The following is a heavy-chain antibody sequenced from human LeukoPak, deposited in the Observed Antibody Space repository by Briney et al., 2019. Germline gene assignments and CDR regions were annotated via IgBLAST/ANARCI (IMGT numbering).Heavy chain of an antibody. Sequence: SETLSLTRTVSGDSISSYYWIWIRQAAGKGLEYIGRIYASGSSSYNPSLKSRVSMSVDTSQNQFSLRLSSVTAADTAVYYCARDRDTYGYPDYWGQGTLVTVSS. CDR2: IYASGSS. D-gene: IGHD5-18*01. CDR1: GDSISSYY. V-gene: IGHV4-4*07. CDR3: ARDRDTYGYPDY. J-gene: IGHJ4*02.